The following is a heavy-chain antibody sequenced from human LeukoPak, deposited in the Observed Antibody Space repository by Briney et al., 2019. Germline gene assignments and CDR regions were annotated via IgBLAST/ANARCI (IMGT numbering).Heavy chain of an antibody. V-gene: IGHV3-30-3*01. D-gene: IGHD4-11*01. CDR3: AKDDYGNPGS. CDR2: ISSDGSKK. Sequence: GGSLRLSCAASGFTFSTYSAHWVRQAPGKGLEWVAIISSDGSKKYYADSVKGRFTISRDNSKNTLSLEMNSLRVEDTAVYYCAKDDYGNPGSWGQGTLVTVSS. CDR1: GFTFSTYS. J-gene: IGHJ4*02.